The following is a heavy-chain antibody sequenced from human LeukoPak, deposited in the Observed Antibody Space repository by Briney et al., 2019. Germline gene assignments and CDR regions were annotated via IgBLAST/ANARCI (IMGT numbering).Heavy chain of an antibody. D-gene: IGHD1-1*01. CDR2: ITGSGAGGT. J-gene: IGHJ3*02. Sequence: GGSLRLSCGASGFTFRSHAMNWVRQAPGKGLEWVSAITGSGAGGTDYADSVKGRFTISRDNSKNTVYLEMNSLRAEDTAVYYCAKSQQLELFFGPDAFEIWGQGTMVTVSS. CDR1: GFTFRSHA. V-gene: IGHV3-23*01. CDR3: AKSQQLELFFGPDAFEI.